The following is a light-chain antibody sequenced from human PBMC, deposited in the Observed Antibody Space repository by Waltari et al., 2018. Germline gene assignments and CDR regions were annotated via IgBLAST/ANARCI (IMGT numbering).Light chain of an antibody. CDR1: GSDVGGYIY. J-gene: IGLJ1*01. Sequence: QSALTQPRSVSGSPGQSVTISCTGSGSDVGGYIYVSWYHHYPGRAPKVGIYDVDKAPSGVPDRFSGSQSGKTASLTISGLQAEDEGDYYCCSYAGRYTFVFGSGTRVTVL. V-gene: IGLV2-11*01. CDR2: DVD. CDR3: CSYAGRYTFV.